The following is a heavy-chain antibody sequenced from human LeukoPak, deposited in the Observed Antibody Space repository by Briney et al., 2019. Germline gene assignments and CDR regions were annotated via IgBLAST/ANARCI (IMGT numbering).Heavy chain of an antibody. CDR1: GYTFTGYY. CDR2: INPNSGGT. Sequence: ASVKVSCKASGYTFTGYYMHWVRQAPGQGLEWMGWINPNSGGTNYAQKFQGRVTMTRDTSISTAYMGLSRLRSDDTAVYYCARGIRLRYYYYYMDVWGKGTTVTVSS. D-gene: IGHD4-17*01. CDR3: ARGIRLRYYYYYMDV. J-gene: IGHJ6*03. V-gene: IGHV1-2*02.